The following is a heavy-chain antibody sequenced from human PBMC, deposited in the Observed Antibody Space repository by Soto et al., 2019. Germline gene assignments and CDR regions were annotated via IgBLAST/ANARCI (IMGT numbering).Heavy chain of an antibody. CDR2: ISYDGSNK. J-gene: IGHJ6*02. V-gene: IGHV3-30-3*01. Sequence: GGSLRLSCAASGFTFSSYAMHWVRQAPGKGLEWVAVISYDGSNKYYADSVKGRFTISRDNSKNTLYLQMNSLRAEDTAVYYCARDRAMVRGVILANYYYYGMDVWGQGTTVTVSS. D-gene: IGHD3-10*01. CDR3: ARDRAMVRGVILANYYYYGMDV. CDR1: GFTFSSYA.